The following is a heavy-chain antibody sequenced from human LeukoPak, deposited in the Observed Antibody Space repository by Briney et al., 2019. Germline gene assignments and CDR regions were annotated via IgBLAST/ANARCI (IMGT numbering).Heavy chain of an antibody. CDR1: GFTFSDYY. D-gene: IGHD1-26*01. J-gene: IGHJ3*02. V-gene: IGHV3-11*01. CDR2: ISSSGSTI. Sequence: GGSLRLSCAASGFTFSDYYMSWIRQAPGKGLEWVSYISSSGSTIYYADSVKGRFTISRDNAKNSLYLQMNSLRAEDTAVYYCARDNRAPIGRRELLEPTYAFDIWGQGTMVTVSS. CDR3: ARDNRAPIGRRELLEPTYAFDI.